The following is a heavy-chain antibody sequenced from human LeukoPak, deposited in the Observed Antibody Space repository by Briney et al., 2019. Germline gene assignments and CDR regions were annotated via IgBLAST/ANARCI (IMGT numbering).Heavy chain of an antibody. CDR3: ARDRKYYYHMDV. J-gene: IGHJ6*03. Sequence: KASETLSLTCTVSGGSISYFYWSWIRQPAGKGLEWIGEINHSGNTNYNPSLKSRVTISVDTSKNQFSLRLSSLTAADTALYYCARDRKYYYHMDVWGKGTTVTVSS. V-gene: IGHV4-34*01. CDR2: INHSGNT. CDR1: GGSISYFY. D-gene: IGHD1-14*01.